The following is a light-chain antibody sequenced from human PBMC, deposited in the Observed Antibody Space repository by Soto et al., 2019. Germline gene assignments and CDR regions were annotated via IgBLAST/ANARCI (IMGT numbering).Light chain of an antibody. CDR1: QSVSSSY. CDR2: GAS. V-gene: IGKV3-20*01. J-gene: IGKJ1*01. Sequence: EIVLTQSPCTLSLSPGERATLSCRASQSVSSSYLAWNQQKPGQAPRLLIYGASSRATGIPDRFSGSGSGTDFTLTISRLEPEDFAVYYCQQYGKTFGQGT. CDR3: QQYGKT.